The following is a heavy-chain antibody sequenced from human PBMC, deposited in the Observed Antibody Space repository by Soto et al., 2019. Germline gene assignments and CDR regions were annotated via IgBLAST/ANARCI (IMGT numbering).Heavy chain of an antibody. D-gene: IGHD2-15*01. CDR3: ARATPYYYYGMDV. J-gene: IGHJ6*02. Sequence: QVQLQESGPGLVKPSQTLSLTCTVSGGSISSGGDYWSWIRQHPGKGLAWIGYIYYSGSTYYNPSLKSRVTSSVDTSKNHFSLKLSSVTAADTAVYYCARATPYYYYGMDVWGQGTTVTVSS. CDR1: GGSISSGGDY. V-gene: IGHV4-31*03. CDR2: IYYSGST.